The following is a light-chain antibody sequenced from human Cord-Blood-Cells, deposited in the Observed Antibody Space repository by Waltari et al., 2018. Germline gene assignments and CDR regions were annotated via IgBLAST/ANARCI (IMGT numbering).Light chain of an antibody. CDR2: RDS. V-gene: IGLV3-27*01. J-gene: IGLJ3*02. CDR3: YSAADNNLV. CDR1: VLAQTS. Sequence: SYELTHPSSLSLSPGHTARITRSGGVLAQTSGRWFQQKPGQAPVLVIYRDSERPSGIPERFSGSSSGTTVTLTISGAQVEDEADYYCYSAADNNLVFGGGTKLTVL.